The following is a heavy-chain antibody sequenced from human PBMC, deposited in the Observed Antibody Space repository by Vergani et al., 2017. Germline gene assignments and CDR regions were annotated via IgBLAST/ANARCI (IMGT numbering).Heavy chain of an antibody. CDR1: GGSISSYY. CDR3: ARLARGGSSPDY. J-gene: IGHJ2*01. V-gene: IGHV4-59*01. Sequence: QVQLQESGPGLVKPSETLSLTCTVSGGSISSYYWSWIRQPPGNGLEWIGYIYYSGSTNYNPSLKSRVTISVDTSKNQFSLKLSSVTAADTAVYYCARLARGGSSPDYWGRGTLVTVSS. D-gene: IGHD2-15*01. CDR2: IYYSGST.